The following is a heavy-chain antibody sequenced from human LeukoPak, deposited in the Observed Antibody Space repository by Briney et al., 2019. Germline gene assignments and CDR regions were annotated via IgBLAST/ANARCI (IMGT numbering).Heavy chain of an antibody. D-gene: IGHD3-3*01. CDR1: GGSISDYY. J-gene: IGHJ4*02. CDR3: ATAPQSSGYYSY. Sequence: SETLSLTCTVSGGSISDYYWSWIRQSPGKGLEWIGYIFYSGSTNDNPSLKSRVTMSVDTSKNPVSLKLSSVTAADTAVYYCATAPQSSGYYSYWGQGTLVTVSS. V-gene: IGHV4-59*08. CDR2: IFYSGST.